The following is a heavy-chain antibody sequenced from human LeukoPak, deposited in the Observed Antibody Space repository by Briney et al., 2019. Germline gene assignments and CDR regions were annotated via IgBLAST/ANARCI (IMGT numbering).Heavy chain of an antibody. CDR2: IRYDGSNK. D-gene: IGHD3-10*01. CDR1: GFTFSSYG. J-gene: IGHJ4*02. Sequence: GGSLRLSCAASGFTFSSYGMHWVRQAPGKGLEWVAFIRYDGSNKYYADSVKGRFTISRDNSKNTLYLQMNSLRAEDTAVYYCAKDHLRYNHGSGYFDYWGQGTLVTVSS. V-gene: IGHV3-30*02. CDR3: AKDHLRYNHGSGYFDY.